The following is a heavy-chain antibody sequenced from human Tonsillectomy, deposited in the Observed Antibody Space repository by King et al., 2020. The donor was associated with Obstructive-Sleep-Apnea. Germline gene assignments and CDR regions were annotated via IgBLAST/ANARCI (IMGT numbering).Heavy chain of an antibody. J-gene: IGHJ6*02. CDR2: INPSGGST. CDR3: ARVPPPADIVVVVAAGGMDV. Sequence: VQLVESGAEVKKPGASVKVSCKASGYTFTSYYMHWVRQAPGQGLEWMGIINPSGGSTSYAQKFQGRVTMTRDTSTSTVYMELSSLRSEDTAVYYCARVPPPADIVVVVAAGGMDVWGQGTTVTVSS. CDR1: GYTFTSYY. D-gene: IGHD2-15*01. V-gene: IGHV1-46*01.